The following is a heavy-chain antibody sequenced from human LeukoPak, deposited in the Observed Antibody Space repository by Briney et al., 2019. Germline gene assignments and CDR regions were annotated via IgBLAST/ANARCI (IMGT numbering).Heavy chain of an antibody. CDR1: GYTFTGYY. Sequence: ASVKVSCKASGYTFTGYYMHWVRQAPGQGLEWMGWINPNSGGTNYAQKFQGRVTMTRDTSISTAYMELSRLGSDDTAVYYCARVLRYCSGGNCYSGGLGYMDVWGKGTTVTISS. CDR3: ARVLRYCSGGNCYSGGLGYMDV. D-gene: IGHD2-15*01. J-gene: IGHJ6*03. CDR2: INPNSGGT. V-gene: IGHV1-2*02.